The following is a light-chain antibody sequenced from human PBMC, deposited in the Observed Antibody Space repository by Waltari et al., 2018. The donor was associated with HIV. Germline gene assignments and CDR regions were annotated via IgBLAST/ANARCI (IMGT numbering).Light chain of an antibody. J-gene: IGKJ2*01. Sequence: AIQMTQSPTSLPASVGDRVTISCRAGQDIGNDLNWYQQKPGKAPELLIYTASILQSGVPSRFSGGGSGTDFTLTINSLQPEDFATYYCLQSYSFPYTFGQGTQLDIK. CDR1: QDIGND. V-gene: IGKV1-6*01. CDR2: TAS. CDR3: LQSYSFPYT.